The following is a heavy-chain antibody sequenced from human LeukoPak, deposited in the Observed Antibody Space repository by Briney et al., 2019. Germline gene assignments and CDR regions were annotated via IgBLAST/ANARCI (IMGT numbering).Heavy chain of an antibody. V-gene: IGHV3-30*18. CDR2: ISYDGSNK. CDR3: AKDLITMVRGVIDY. CDR1: GFTFSSYG. D-gene: IGHD3-10*01. Sequence: PGRSLGLSCAASGFTFSSYGMHWVRQAPGKGLEWVAVISYDGSNKYYADSVKGRFTISRDNSKNTLYLQMNSLRAEDTAVYYCAKDLITMVRGVIDYWGQGTLVTVSS. J-gene: IGHJ4*02.